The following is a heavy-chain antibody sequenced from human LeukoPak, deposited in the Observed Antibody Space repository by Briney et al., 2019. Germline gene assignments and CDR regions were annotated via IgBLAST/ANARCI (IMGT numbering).Heavy chain of an antibody. CDR2: ISYDGSNK. J-gene: IGHJ4*02. Sequence: GGSLRLSCAASGFTFSSYAMHWVRQAPGKGLEWVAVISYDGSNKYYADSVKGRFTISRDNSKNTLYLQMNSLRAEDTAVYYCARGRDIVVVVADTIDYWGQGTLVTVSS. CDR1: GFTFSSYA. D-gene: IGHD2-15*01. V-gene: IGHV3-30-3*01. CDR3: ARGRDIVVVVADTIDY.